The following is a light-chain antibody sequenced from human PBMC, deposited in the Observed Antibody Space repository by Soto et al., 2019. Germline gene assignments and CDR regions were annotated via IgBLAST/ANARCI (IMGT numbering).Light chain of an antibody. J-gene: IGLJ1*01. CDR1: SSDVGGYNY. CDR3: TLYTSSSTYV. Sequence: QSVLTQPASVSGSPGQSITISCTGTSSDVGGYNYVSWYQKHPGKAPKLMIYDVNNRPSGVSNRFSGSKSGNTASLTISGLQAEDEADYYCTLYTSSSTYVFGTGTQLTVL. CDR2: DVN. V-gene: IGLV2-14*01.